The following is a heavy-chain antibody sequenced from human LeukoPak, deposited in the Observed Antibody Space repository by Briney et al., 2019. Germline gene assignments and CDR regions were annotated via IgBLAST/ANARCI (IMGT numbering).Heavy chain of an antibody. Sequence: PSETLSHTCAVYGGSFSGYYWSWIRQPPGKGLEWIGEINHSGSTNYNPSLKSRVTISVDTSKNQFSLKLSSVTAADTAVYYCSGNCGLGSTSCQSYYYYGIDVWGQGTTVTVSS. V-gene: IGHV4-34*01. CDR1: GGSFSGYY. J-gene: IGHJ6*02. D-gene: IGHD2-2*01. CDR2: INHSGST. CDR3: SGNCGLGSTSCQSYYYYGIDV.